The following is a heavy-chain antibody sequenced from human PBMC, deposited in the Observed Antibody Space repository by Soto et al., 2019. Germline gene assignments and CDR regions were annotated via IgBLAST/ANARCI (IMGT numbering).Heavy chain of an antibody. CDR3: ARGRLRLGELSLDLSGHYGMDV. J-gene: IGHJ6*02. D-gene: IGHD3-16*02. V-gene: IGHV1-69*01. Sequence: QVQLVQSGAEVKKPGSSVKVSCKASGGTFSSYAISWVRQAPGQGLEWMGGIIPIFGTANYEQKFQGRVTITADESTSTAYMELSSLRSEDTAVYYCARGRLRLGELSLDLSGHYGMDVWGQGTTVTVSS. CDR2: IIPIFGTA. CDR1: GGTFSSYA.